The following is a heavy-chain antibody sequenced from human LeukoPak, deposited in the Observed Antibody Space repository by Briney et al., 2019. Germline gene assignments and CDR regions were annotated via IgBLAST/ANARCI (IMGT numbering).Heavy chain of an antibody. CDR3: ARVKFNYGDHAFDI. CDR1: GYTFTGYY. V-gene: IGHV1-2*06. CDR2: INPNSGGT. J-gene: IGHJ3*02. Sequence: GASVKVSCKASGYTFTGYYMHWVRQAPGQGLEWMGRINPNSGGTNYAQKFQGRVTMTRDTFISTAYMELSRLRSDDTAVYYCARVKFNYGDHAFDIWGQGTMVTVSS. D-gene: IGHD4/OR15-4a*01.